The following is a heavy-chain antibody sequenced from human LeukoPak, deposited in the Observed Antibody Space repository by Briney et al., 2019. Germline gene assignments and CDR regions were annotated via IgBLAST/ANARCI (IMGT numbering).Heavy chain of an antibody. D-gene: IGHD1-26*01. Sequence: GGSLRLSCAASGFTFSTYAMHWVRQAPGKGLEYISSISSDGGSTYYADSVKGRFIISRDNSKNTLYLQMGRLRAEDMAVYYCARSNNIVGATYFDCWGQGTLVTVSS. CDR2: ISSDGGST. V-gene: IGHV3-64*02. CDR3: ARSNNIVGATYFDC. J-gene: IGHJ4*02. CDR1: GFTFSTYA.